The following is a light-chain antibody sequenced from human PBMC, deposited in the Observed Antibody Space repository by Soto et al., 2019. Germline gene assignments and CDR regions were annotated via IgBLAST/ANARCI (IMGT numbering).Light chain of an antibody. V-gene: IGLV1-40*01. CDR2: GNS. CDR1: SSNIGAGYD. CDR3: QSYDSSLSDVV. Sequence: QSVLTQPPSVSGAPGQRVTISCTGRSSNIGAGYDVHWYQQLPGTAPKLLIYGNSNRPSGVPDRFSGSKSGTSASLAITGLQAEDEADDYCQSYDSSLSDVVFGGGTKLTVL. J-gene: IGLJ2*01.